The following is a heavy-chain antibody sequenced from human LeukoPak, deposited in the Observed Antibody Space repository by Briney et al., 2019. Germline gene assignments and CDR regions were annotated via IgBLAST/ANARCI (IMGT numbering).Heavy chain of an antibody. CDR2: ISSTSSYI. J-gene: IGHJ4*01. Sequence: PGGSLRLSCTASGFTFSTYSMNWVRQAPGRGLEWVSSISSTSSYIYYADSVKGRFTISRDNAKNSLYLQMNSLRAEDTAVYFCARDLRGLPFDYWGQRSLVSVSS. CDR1: GFTFSTYS. CDR3: ARDLRGLPFDY. V-gene: IGHV3-21*01. D-gene: IGHD3/OR15-3a*01.